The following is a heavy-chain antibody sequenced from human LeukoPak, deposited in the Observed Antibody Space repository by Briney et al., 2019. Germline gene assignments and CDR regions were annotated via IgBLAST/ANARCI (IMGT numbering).Heavy chain of an antibody. CDR3: ARPSGGGSSAGAFDY. J-gene: IGHJ4*02. CDR1: GYSFTSYW. CDR2: IYPGDSDT. D-gene: IGHD2-15*01. V-gene: IGHV5-51*01. Sequence: GESLKISCKGSGYSFTSYWIGWVRQMPGKGLEWMGIIYPGDSDTRYRPSLQGQVTISADKSISTASLQWSSLKASDTAIYYCARPSGGGSSAGAFDYWGQGTLVTVSS.